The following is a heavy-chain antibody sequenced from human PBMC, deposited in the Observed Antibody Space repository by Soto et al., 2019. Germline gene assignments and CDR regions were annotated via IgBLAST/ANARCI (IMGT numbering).Heavy chain of an antibody. Sequence: LRLSCAASGFTFSNYWLSWVRQAPGKGLEWVANINKDGSERYYADSVDGRFTVSRDNAENSLNLQMNSPRGEDTAVYYCARVYLMATITSLEYWGQGTLVTVSS. CDR1: GFTFSNYW. CDR2: INKDGSER. V-gene: IGHV3-7*01. D-gene: IGHD5-12*01. CDR3: ARVYLMATITSLEY. J-gene: IGHJ4*02.